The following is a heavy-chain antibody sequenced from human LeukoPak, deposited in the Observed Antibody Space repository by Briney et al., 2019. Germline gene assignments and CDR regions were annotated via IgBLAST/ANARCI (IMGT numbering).Heavy chain of an antibody. D-gene: IGHD2-15*01. CDR1: GFTFSSYS. J-gene: IGHJ4*02. CDR3: AGDEPFIALDY. Sequence: GGSLRLSCAASGFTFSSYSMNWVRQAPGKGLEWVSSISSSSSYIYYADSVKGRFTISRDNAKNSLYLRMNSLRAEDTAVYSCAGDEPFIALDYWGQGTLVTVSS. V-gene: IGHV3-21*01. CDR2: ISSSSSYI.